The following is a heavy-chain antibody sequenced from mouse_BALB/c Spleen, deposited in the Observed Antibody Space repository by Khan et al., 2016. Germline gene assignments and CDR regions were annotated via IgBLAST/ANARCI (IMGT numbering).Heavy chain of an antibody. D-gene: IGHD1-1*01. V-gene: IGHV14-3*02. CDR1: GFNIKDTY. J-gene: IGHJ4*01. CDR2: IDPANGNT. Sequence: VQLKQSGAESVKPGASVKLSCTATGFNIKDTYMYWVKQRPEQGLEWIGRIDPANGNTKYVPKIQGKATIKADTSSNTAYLPLSSLTSEDTAGYYCARVLYYYGSSYYAMDYWGQGTSVTVSS. CDR3: ARVLYYYGSSYYAMDY.